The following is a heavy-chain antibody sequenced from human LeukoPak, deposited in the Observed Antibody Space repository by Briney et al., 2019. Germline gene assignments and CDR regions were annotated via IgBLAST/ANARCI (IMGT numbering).Heavy chain of an antibody. J-gene: IGHJ3*02. V-gene: IGHV5-51*01. CDR2: IYPGDSDT. CDR1: GYSFTSYW. Sequence: GESLQISCQGSGYSFTSYWIGWGRPMPGKGLEWMGIIYPGDSDTRYSPSFQGQVTISADKSISTAYLQWSSLKASDTAMYYCARRSGWYWIRAFDIWGQGTMVTVSS. D-gene: IGHD6-19*01. CDR3: ARRSGWYWIRAFDI.